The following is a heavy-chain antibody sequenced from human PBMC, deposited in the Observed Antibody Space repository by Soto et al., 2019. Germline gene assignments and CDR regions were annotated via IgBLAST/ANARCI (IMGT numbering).Heavy chain of an antibody. CDR1: GGTFSNYP. Sequence: QVQLVQSGAEVKKPGSSVKVSCKASGGTFSNYPINWVRQAPGQGLEWMGGIIPIFGTVNYAQKFQGRVTITADESTSTACMELSSLRSEYAAVYYCPRGNHRWLQLWYFDLWGRSTLVTVSS. J-gene: IGHJ2*01. D-gene: IGHD5-12*01. V-gene: IGHV1-69*12. CDR2: IIPIFGTV. CDR3: PRGNHRWLQLWYFDL.